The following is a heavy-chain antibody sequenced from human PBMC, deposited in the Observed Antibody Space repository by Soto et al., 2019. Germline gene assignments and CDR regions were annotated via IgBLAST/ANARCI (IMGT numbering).Heavy chain of an antibody. CDR3: VRLVGNSWLDF. Sequence: HSQTLSLTCVISGDSVSSSRVTWNWIRQSPSRGLEWLGRTYFRSKWYNDYAESVRSRITIDPDTSKNQFSLHLNSVTPEDTAVYYCVRLVGNSWLDFWGQGTLVTVSS. V-gene: IGHV6-1*01. CDR1: GDSVSSSRVT. D-gene: IGHD2-2*01. CDR2: TYFRSKWYN. J-gene: IGHJ5*01.